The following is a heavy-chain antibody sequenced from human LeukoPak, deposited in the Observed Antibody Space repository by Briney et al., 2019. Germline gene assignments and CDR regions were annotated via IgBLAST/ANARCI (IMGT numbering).Heavy chain of an antibody. V-gene: IGHV1-18*01. Sequence: ASVKVSCKASGYTFTSYGISWVRQAPGQGLEWMGWISAYNGNTNYAQKLQCRVTMTTDTSTSTAYMELRSLRSDDTAVYYCARAPEGTPTSWFDPWGQGTLVTVSS. D-gene: IGHD1-7*01. CDR3: ARAPEGTPTSWFDP. J-gene: IGHJ5*02. CDR1: GYTFTSYG. CDR2: ISAYNGNT.